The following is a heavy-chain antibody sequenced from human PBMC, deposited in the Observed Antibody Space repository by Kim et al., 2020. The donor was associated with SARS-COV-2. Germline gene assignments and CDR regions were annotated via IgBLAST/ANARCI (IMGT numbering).Heavy chain of an antibody. Sequence: GGSLRLSCAASGFTFSSYGMHWVRQAPGKGLEWVAVISCDGSNKYYADAVKGRFTISRDSSKKTLYLQMNSLRTEDKAVYYCARESGINYGDGFDYWGQGTMVTVSS. D-gene: IGHD4-17*01. V-gene: IGHV3-33*05. CDR1: GFTFSSYG. CDR2: ISCDGSNK. CDR3: ARESGINYGDGFDY. J-gene: IGHJ4*02.